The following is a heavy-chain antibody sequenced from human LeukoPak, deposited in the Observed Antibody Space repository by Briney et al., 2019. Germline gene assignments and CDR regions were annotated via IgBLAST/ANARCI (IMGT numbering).Heavy chain of an antibody. CDR3: AREPRYSSSWYWFDP. D-gene: IGHD6-13*01. CDR1: GGSISSYY. J-gene: IGHJ5*02. CDR2: IYTSGST. Sequence: SETLSLTYTVSGGSISSYYWSWIRQPAGKGLEWIVRIYTSGSTNYNPSIKSRVTMSVDTSKNQFSLKLSYVTAADTAVYYCAREPRYSSSWYWFDPWGQGTLVTVSS. V-gene: IGHV4-4*07.